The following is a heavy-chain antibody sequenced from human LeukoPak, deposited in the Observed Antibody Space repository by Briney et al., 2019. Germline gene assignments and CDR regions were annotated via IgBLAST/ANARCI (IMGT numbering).Heavy chain of an antibody. D-gene: IGHD3-10*01. CDR2: IYYSGST. CDR3: ARERMVRGVIEGIDY. J-gene: IGHJ4*02. Sequence: PSQTLSLTCTVSGGSISSGDYYWSWIRQPPGKGLEWIGYIYYSGSTYYNPSLKSRVTISVDTFKNQFSLKLSSVTAADTAVYYCARERMVRGVIEGIDYWGQGTLVTVSS. V-gene: IGHV4-30-4*08. CDR1: GGSISSGDYY.